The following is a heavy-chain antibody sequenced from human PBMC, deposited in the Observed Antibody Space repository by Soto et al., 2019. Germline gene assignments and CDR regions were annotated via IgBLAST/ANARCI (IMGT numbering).Heavy chain of an antibody. D-gene: IGHD7-27*01. Sequence: QVQLQESGPGLVKPSQTLSLTCTVSGGSISSEYYWSWIRQPPGKDREWIGYIYYSGTTYYNPSLKSRVTISVDTSKNLFSLKLYSVTAADTALYYCARAPYRGANSRDAFDLWGQGTMVTVSS. CDR1: GGSISSEYY. CDR3: ARAPYRGANSRDAFDL. CDR2: IYYSGTT. J-gene: IGHJ3*01. V-gene: IGHV4-30-4*01.